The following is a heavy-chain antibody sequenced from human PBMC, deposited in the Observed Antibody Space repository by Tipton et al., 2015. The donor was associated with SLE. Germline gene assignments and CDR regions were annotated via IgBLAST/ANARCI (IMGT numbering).Heavy chain of an antibody. CDR3: ARGSIAADVTSWGAFDI. J-gene: IGHJ3*02. Sequence: TLSLTCAVYGGSFSGYYWSWIRQPPGKGPEWIGEINHSGSTNYNPSLKSRVTISVDTSKNQFSLKLSSVTAADTAVYYCARGSIAADVTSWGAFDIWGQGTMVTVSS. V-gene: IGHV4-34*01. CDR2: INHSGST. CDR1: GGSFSGYY. D-gene: IGHD6-13*01.